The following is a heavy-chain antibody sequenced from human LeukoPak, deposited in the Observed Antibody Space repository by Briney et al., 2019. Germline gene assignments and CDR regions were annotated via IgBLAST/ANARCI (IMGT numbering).Heavy chain of an antibody. J-gene: IGHJ5*02. CDR3: AREGITGSSSWFWFDP. D-gene: IGHD6-13*01. CDR2: INPNSGGT. CDR1: GYTFTGYY. V-gene: IGHV1-2*02. Sequence: ASVNVSCKASGYTFTGYYIHWVRQAPGQGLEWMGWINPNSGGTNYAQKFQGRVTMTRDTSISTAYMELSRLRSDDTAVYYCAREGITGSSSWFWFDPWGQGTLVTVSS.